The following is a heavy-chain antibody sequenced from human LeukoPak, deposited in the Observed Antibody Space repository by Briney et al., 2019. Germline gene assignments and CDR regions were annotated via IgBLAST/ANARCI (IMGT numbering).Heavy chain of an antibody. CDR1: GFNFSSYG. CDR2: IWHDGSNK. Sequence: GGSLRLSCAASGFNFSSYGMHWVRQAPGKGLEWVAVIWHDGSNKYYADSVKGRFTISRDNSKNTLYLQMNSLRAEDTAVYYCARASGGGSPYDAFDIWGQGTMVTVSS. J-gene: IGHJ3*02. CDR3: ARASGGGSPYDAFDI. V-gene: IGHV3-33*01. D-gene: IGHD2-15*01.